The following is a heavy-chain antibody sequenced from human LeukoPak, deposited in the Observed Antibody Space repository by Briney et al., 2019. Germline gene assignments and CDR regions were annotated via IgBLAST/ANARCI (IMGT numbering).Heavy chain of an antibody. D-gene: IGHD3-10*01. Sequence: SETLSLTCTVSGGSISSYYWSWIRQPPGKGLEWIGYIYYSGSTNYNPSLKSRVTISVDTSKNQLSLKLSSVTAADTAVYYCAGSYYGSGSSTGYDYWGQGTLVTVSS. V-gene: IGHV4-59*08. CDR3: AGSYYGSGSSTGYDY. J-gene: IGHJ4*02. CDR2: IYYSGST. CDR1: GGSISSYY.